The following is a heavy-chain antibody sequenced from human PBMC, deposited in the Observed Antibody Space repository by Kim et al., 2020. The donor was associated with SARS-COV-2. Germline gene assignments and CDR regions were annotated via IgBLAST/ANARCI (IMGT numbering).Heavy chain of an antibody. V-gene: IGHV1-69*13. J-gene: IGHJ6*02. D-gene: IGHD3-22*01. CDR2: IIPIFGTA. CDR1: GGTFSSYA. Sequence: SVKVSCKASGGTFSSYAISWVRQAPGQGLEWMGGIIPIFGTANYAQKFQGRVTITADESTSTAYMELSSLRSEDTAVYYCARERYYYDSSGYSTYGMDVWGQGTTVTVSS. CDR3: ARERYYYDSSGYSTYGMDV.